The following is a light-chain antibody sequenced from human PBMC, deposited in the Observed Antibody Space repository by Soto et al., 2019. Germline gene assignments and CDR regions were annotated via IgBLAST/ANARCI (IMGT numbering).Light chain of an antibody. Sequence: QSALTQPASVSGSPGQSITISCTGTTSDVGGYTYVSWYQQHPAKPPKLIIYEVSNRPSGVSHRFSGSKSGTTASLPISGLQTEDEADYYCSSFSSITREVFGGGTKLTVL. CDR1: TSDVGGYTY. CDR3: SSFSSITREV. CDR2: EVS. V-gene: IGLV2-14*01. J-gene: IGLJ2*01.